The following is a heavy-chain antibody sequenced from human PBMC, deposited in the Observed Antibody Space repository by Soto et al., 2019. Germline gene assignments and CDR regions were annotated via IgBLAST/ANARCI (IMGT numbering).Heavy chain of an antibody. CDR3: ERGWRWRAGIYGSGSYYNAGWFDP. Sequence: AASVKVSCKASGYTFTSYAMHWVRQAPGQRLVWMGWINAGNGSTKYSQKFQGRVTITRDTSASTAYMELSSLRSEDPAVYYCERGWRWRAGIYGSGSYYNAGWFDPWGQGTLVTVSS. CDR1: GYTFTSYA. CDR2: INAGNGST. D-gene: IGHD3-10*01. V-gene: IGHV1-3*01. J-gene: IGHJ5*02.